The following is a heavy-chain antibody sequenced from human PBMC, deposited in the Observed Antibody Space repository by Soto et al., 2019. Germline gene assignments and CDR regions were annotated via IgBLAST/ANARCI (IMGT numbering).Heavy chain of an antibody. CDR2: ISWNSGSI. V-gene: IGHV3-9*01. Sequence: GGSLRLSCAASGFTFDDYAMHWVRQAPGKGLEWVSGISWNSGSIGYADSVKGRFTISRDNAKNSLYLQMNSLRAEDTALYYCAKDTEPVATTLDYWGQGTLVTVS. J-gene: IGHJ4*02. CDR1: GFTFDDYA. CDR3: AKDTEPVATTLDY. D-gene: IGHD5-12*01.